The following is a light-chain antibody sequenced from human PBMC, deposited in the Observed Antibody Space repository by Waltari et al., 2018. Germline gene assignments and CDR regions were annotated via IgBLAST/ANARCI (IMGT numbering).Light chain of an antibody. CDR3: RTWDTTLSALI. CDR1: SSNIGNDY. Sequence: QSVLTQPPSVSAAPGQKVTISCSGSSSNIGNDYVSWYQQLPGTAPKLFIYENNKRPSGIPDRFSGSKSGTSATLGITGLQTGDEADYYCRTWDTTLSALIFGGGTKLTVL. J-gene: IGLJ2*01. CDR2: ENN. V-gene: IGLV1-51*02.